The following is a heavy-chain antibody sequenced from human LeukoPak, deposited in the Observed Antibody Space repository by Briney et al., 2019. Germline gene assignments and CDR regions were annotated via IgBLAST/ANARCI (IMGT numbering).Heavy chain of an antibody. Sequence: PLETLSLTCTVSGDSINSYYWSRIRQPPGEGLQWIGYVFYSGPTNYDASLKSRVAISVDRSKNQFSLKLTSVSAADTAVYYCAGRSARYFDSWGQGTPVTVSS. D-gene: IGHD1-26*01. V-gene: IGHV4-59*01. CDR2: VFYSGPT. J-gene: IGHJ4*02. CDR3: AGRSARYFDS. CDR1: GDSINSYY.